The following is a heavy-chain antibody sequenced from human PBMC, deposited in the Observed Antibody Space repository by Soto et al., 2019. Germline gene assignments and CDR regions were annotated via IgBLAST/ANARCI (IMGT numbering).Heavy chain of an antibody. Sequence: ASVKVSCKTSGDSFNDYCIHWVRQAPGQGLEWMGWINPNGGVTKYAQKFQGRVTVTRDTSIRTVYLELSSLRSDDTAVYYCARESGGATATLDYYYFYMDVWGKGTTVTVSS. CDR3: ARESGGATATLDYYYFYMDV. D-gene: IGHD5-12*01. CDR2: INPNGGVT. V-gene: IGHV1-2*02. CDR1: GDSFNDYC. J-gene: IGHJ6*03.